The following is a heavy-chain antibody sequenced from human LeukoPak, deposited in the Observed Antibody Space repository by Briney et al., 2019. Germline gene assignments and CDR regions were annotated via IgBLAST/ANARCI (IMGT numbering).Heavy chain of an antibody. D-gene: IGHD1-26*01. CDR2: ISYDGSNK. J-gene: IGHJ4*02. Sequence: GGPLRLSRAASGFTFSSYGMHWVRQAPGKGLEWVAVISYDGSNKYYADSVKGRFTISRDNSKNTLYLQMNSLRAEDTAVYYCAKDQVGATKDWGQGTLVTVSS. V-gene: IGHV3-30*18. CDR3: AKDQVGATKD. CDR1: GFTFSSYG.